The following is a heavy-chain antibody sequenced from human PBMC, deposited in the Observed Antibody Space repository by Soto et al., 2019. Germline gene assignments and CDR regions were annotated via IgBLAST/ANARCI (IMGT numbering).Heavy chain of an antibody. Sequence: EVQLLESGGGLVQPGGSLRLSCAASGLTFSSNAMIWVRQAPGKGLEWVSTISGNGRVTYYTDSVKGRFTISRDNSKNTVYMQMNSLRAEDTAVYYCANRGDDIKFFQYWGQGTLVTVSS. V-gene: IGHV3-23*01. CDR3: ANRGDDIKFFQY. J-gene: IGHJ1*01. D-gene: IGHD2-21*02. CDR1: GLTFSSNA. CDR2: ISGNGRVT.